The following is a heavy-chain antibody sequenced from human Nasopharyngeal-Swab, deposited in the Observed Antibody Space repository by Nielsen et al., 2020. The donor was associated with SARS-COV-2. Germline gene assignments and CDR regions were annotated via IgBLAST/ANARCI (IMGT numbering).Heavy chain of an antibody. J-gene: IGHJ4*02. V-gene: IGHV4-34*01. CDR3: ARTPDY. CDR2: INHSGST. Sequence: SKTLSLTCAVYGGSFIGYYWSWIRQPPGRGLEWIGAINHSGSTNYNPSLKRRVTISVGTSKTQFSLKLSSVTAADTAVYYCARTPDYWGQGTLVTVSS. CDR1: GGSFIGYY.